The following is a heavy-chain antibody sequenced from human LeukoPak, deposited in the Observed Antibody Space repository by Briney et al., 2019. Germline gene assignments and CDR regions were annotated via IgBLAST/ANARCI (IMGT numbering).Heavy chain of an antibody. J-gene: IGHJ4*02. Sequence: AGGSLRLSCAASGFTFSDYYMSWIRQAPGKGLEWVSYISSSGSTIYYADSVKGRFTISRDNSKNTLYLQMNSLRAEDTAVYYCARSDYDSSGSIDYWGQGTLVTVSS. CDR2: ISSSGSTI. CDR1: GFTFSDYY. D-gene: IGHD3-22*01. CDR3: ARSDYDSSGSIDY. V-gene: IGHV3-11*01.